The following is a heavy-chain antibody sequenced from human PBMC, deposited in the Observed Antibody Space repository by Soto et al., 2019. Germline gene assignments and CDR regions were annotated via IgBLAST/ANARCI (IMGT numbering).Heavy chain of an antibody. CDR3: ARGTYSSSWYGVSGWFDP. V-gene: IGHV3-21*01. J-gene: IGHJ5*02. Sequence: EVQLVESGGGLVKPGGSLRLSCAASGFTFSSYSMNWVRQAPGKGLEWVSSISSSSSYIYYADSVKGRFTISRDNAKNSLYLQMNSLRAEDTAVYYCARGTYSSSWYGVSGWFDPWGQGTLVTVSS. D-gene: IGHD6-13*01. CDR1: GFTFSSYS. CDR2: ISSSSSYI.